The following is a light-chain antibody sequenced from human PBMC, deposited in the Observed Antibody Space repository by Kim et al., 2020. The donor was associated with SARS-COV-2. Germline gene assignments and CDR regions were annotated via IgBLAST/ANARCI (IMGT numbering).Light chain of an antibody. V-gene: IGKV1-39*01. CDR1: QSITTY. J-gene: IGKJ4*01. CDR2: DAS. Sequence: ASVGDRLTITCRASQSITTYLNWYQQKPGKAPNLLIYDASRLQSRVPSRFSGSGSGTDFTLTIRSLQPEDSATYYCQQSFSASLTFGGGTKVDIK. CDR3: QQSFSASLT.